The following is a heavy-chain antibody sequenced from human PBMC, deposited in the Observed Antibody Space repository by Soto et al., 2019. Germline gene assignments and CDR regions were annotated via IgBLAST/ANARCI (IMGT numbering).Heavy chain of an antibody. J-gene: IGHJ6*02. V-gene: IGHV4-31*03. Sequence: SETLSLTCTVSGGSISSGGYYWSWIRQHPGKGLEWIGYIYYSGSTYYNPSLKSRVTISVDTSKNQFSLKLSSVTAADTAVYYCARFRGSGSYFYYYYGMDVWGQGTTVTSP. D-gene: IGHD3-10*01. CDR3: ARFRGSGSYFYYYYGMDV. CDR2: IYYSGST. CDR1: GGSISSGGYY.